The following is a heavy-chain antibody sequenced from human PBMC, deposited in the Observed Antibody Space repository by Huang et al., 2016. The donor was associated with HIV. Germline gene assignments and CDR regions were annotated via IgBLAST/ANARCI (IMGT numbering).Heavy chain of an antibody. V-gene: IGHV3-30*18. CDR3: AKDGRGIGTYYDYFEY. Sequence: QVQLVESGGGVVQPGRSLRLSCAAFGFTFNKFDMHWVRQAPGKGLEWVAIISYDGSSKYHADSVKGRFTISRDNSKNTVYLQMNSLRVEDTAVYYCAKDGRGIGTYYDYFEYWGQGTLVTVSS. J-gene: IGHJ4*02. CDR1: GFTFNKFD. D-gene: IGHD1-26*01. CDR2: ISYDGSSK.